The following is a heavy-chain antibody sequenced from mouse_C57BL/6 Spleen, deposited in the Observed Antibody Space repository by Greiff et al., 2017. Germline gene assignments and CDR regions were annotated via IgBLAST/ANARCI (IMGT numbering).Heavy chain of an antibody. J-gene: IGHJ3*01. CDR2: IDPDTGGT. D-gene: IGHD4-1*01. V-gene: IGHV1-15*01. CDR1: GYTFTDYE. CDR3: TRPGTGNWFAY. Sequence: VQLQESGAELVRPGASVTLSCKASGYTFTDYEMHWVKQTPVHGLEWIGAIDPDTGGTAYNQKFKGKAILTADKSSSTAYMELRSLTSEDSAGYYCTRPGTGNWFAYWGQGTLVTVSA.